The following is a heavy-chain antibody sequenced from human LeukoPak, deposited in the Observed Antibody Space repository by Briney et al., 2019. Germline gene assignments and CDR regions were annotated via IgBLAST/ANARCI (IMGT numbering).Heavy chain of an antibody. D-gene: IGHD7-27*01. V-gene: IGHV3-23*01. CDR3: AKEESGNWGAPWFDP. Sequence: GGSLRLSCAASGFTFSSYAMSWVRQAPGKELEWVSAIRGSGDITYYADSVKGRFTISRDNSKNTLYLQMNSLRAEDTAVYYCAKEESGNWGAPWFDPWGQGTLVTVSS. CDR2: IRGSGDIT. CDR1: GFTFSSYA. J-gene: IGHJ5*02.